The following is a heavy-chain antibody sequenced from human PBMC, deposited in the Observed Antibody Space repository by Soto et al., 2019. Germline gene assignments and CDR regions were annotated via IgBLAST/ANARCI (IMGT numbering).Heavy chain of an antibody. D-gene: IGHD6-13*01. CDR1: GFTFTSSA. Sequence: QMQLVQSGPEVKKPGTSVKVSCKASGFTFTSSAVQWVRQARGQRLEWIGWIVVGSGNTNYAQKFQERVTITRDMSTSTAYMGLSSLRSDDTAVYYCAAGEAAGPSVVWGQGTLVTVSS. CDR2: IVVGSGNT. V-gene: IGHV1-58*01. J-gene: IGHJ4*02. CDR3: AAGEAAGPSVV.